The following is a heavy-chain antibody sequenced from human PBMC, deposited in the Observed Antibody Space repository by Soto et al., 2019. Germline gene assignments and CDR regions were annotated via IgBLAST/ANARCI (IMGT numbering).Heavy chain of an antibody. CDR1: GGSISSYY. J-gene: IGHJ6*02. CDR3: AREYILTGYPRFSYYGMDV. V-gene: IGHV4-59*01. D-gene: IGHD3-9*01. Sequence: SETLSLTCTVSGGSISSYYWSWIRQPPGKGLEWIGYIYYSGSTNYNPSPKSRVTISVDTSKNQFSLKLSSVTAADTAVYYCAREYILTGYPRFSYYGMDVWGQGTTVTVS. CDR2: IYYSGST.